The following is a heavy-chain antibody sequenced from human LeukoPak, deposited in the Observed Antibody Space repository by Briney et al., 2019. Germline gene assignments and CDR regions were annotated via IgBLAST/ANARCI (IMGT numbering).Heavy chain of an antibody. D-gene: IGHD2-2*01. CDR2: ISYDGSNK. Sequence: SCKASGYTFTSYYMHWVRQAPGKGLEWVAVISYDGSNKYYADSVKGRFTISRDNSKNTLYLQMNSLRAEDTAVYYCARPGYCSSTSCPPWFDPWGQGTLVTVSS. J-gene: IGHJ5*02. CDR1: GYTFTSYY. V-gene: IGHV3-30-3*01. CDR3: ARPGYCSSTSCPPWFDP.